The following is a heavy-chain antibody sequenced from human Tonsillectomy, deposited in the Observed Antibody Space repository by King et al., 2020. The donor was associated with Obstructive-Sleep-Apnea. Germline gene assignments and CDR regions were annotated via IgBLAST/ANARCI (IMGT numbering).Heavy chain of an antibody. CDR1: GDSISTSYY. Sequence: LQLQESGPGLVKPSESLSLTCTVSGDSISTSYYWTWIRQPPGKGLEWIWTIYYSGSTYDNPSLKSRVIISVDTSKNQFSLNLNSVTAADTAVYYCAGGPSLGEESDYWGQGTLVTVSS. V-gene: IGHV4-39*07. J-gene: IGHJ4*02. CDR2: IYYSGST. D-gene: IGHD2-21*01. CDR3: AGGPSLGEESDY.